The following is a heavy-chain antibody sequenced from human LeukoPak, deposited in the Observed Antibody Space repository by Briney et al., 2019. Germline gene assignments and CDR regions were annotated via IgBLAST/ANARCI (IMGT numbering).Heavy chain of an antibody. J-gene: IGHJ4*02. CDR2: FDPEDGET. D-gene: IGHD3-10*01. CDR3: ATDPLGFVY. CDR1: GYTFTSYG. Sequence: ASVKVSCKASGYTFTSYGISWVRQAPGQGLEWMGGFDPEDGETIYAQKFQGRVTMTEDTSTDTAYMELSSLRSEDTAVHYCATDPLGFVYWGQGTLVTVSS. V-gene: IGHV1-24*01.